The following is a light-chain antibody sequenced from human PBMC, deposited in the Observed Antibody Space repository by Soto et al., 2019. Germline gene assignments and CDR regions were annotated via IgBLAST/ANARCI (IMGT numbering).Light chain of an antibody. J-gene: IGKJ4*01. Sequence: EIVMTQSPATLAVSPGERATLPCRASQGVGSNLAWYQQKPGQAPRLLIYGAFTRATGIPARFSGSGSGTEFTLTISSLQSEDFAVYYCQQYINWPLTFGGGTKVEIK. CDR2: GAF. CDR3: QQYINWPLT. V-gene: IGKV3-15*01. CDR1: QGVGSN.